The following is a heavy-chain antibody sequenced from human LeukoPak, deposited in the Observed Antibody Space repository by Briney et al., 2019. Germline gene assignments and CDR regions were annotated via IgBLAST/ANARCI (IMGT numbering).Heavy chain of an antibody. CDR1: GYTLTELS. Sequence: ASVKVSCKVSGYTLTELSMHWVRQAPGKGLEWMGGFDPEDGETIYAQKFQGRVTMTEDTSTDTAYMELSRLRSDDTAVYYCARDGGDGYNFYYWGQGTLVTVSS. D-gene: IGHD5-24*01. J-gene: IGHJ4*02. CDR2: FDPEDGET. CDR3: ARDGGDGYNFYY. V-gene: IGHV1-24*01.